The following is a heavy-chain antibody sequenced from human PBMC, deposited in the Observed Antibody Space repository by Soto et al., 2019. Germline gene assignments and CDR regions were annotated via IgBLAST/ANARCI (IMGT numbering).Heavy chain of an antibody. CDR3: ARDLGGAPAY. Sequence: ASVKVSCKASGYTFTSYAMHWVRQAPGQRLEWMGWINAGNGNTKYSQKYQGRVTITRDTSASTAYMELRSLRSDDTAVYYCARDLGGAPAYWGQGTLVTVSS. V-gene: IGHV1-3*01. J-gene: IGHJ4*02. CDR2: INAGNGNT. D-gene: IGHD1-26*01. CDR1: GYTFTSYA.